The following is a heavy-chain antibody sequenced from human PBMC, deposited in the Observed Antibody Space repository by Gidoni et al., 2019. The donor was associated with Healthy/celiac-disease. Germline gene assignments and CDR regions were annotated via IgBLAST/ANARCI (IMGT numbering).Heavy chain of an antibody. CDR1: GFTFNNCA. CDR2: ISGSGGST. V-gene: IGHV3-23*01. D-gene: IGHD3-10*01. Sequence: EVQLLESGGGLVQPGGSLRLSCAASGFTFNNCALSWVRQGPGKGLEWVSGISGSGGSTVYAVSVKVRFTISRDNSKNTLYMQMNSLRDEDTAGYYCAKCGARDTHDYGSGSYWGLDSWGQGTLVTVSS. J-gene: IGHJ4*02. CDR3: AKCGARDTHDYGSGSYWGLDS.